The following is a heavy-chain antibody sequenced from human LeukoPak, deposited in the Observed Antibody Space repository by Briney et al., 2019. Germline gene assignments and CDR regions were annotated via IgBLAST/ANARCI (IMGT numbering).Heavy chain of an antibody. J-gene: IGHJ6*03. V-gene: IGHV4-4*07. D-gene: IGHD2-2*01. CDR1: GGSISMYY. Sequence: SETLSLTCTVAGGSISMYYWSWVRQPAGKGLECLGLIDTIGSTNYNPSLKSRVTMSVDTSKNQFSLKLSSVTAADTAVYYCARGSLPAAMGYYYMDVWGKGTTVTVSS. CDR3: ARGSLPAAMGYYYMDV. CDR2: IDTIGST.